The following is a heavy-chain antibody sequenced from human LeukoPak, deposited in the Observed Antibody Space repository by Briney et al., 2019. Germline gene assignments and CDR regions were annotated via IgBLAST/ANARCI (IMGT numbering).Heavy chain of an antibody. CDR3: ARGRGDHTRPRFDP. CDR1: GFTFSSYG. D-gene: IGHD2-21*02. J-gene: IGHJ5*02. CDR2: IWYDGSNK. V-gene: IGHV3-33*01. Sequence: GGSLRLSCAASGFTFSSYGMHWVRQAPGKGLEWVAVIWYDGSNKYYADSVKGQFTISRDNSKNTLYLQMNSLRAEDTAVYYCARGRGDHTRPRFDPWGQGTLVTASS.